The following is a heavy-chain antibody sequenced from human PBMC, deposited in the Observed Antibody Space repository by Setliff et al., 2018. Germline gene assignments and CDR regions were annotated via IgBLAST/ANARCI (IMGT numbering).Heavy chain of an antibody. Sequence: GSGPTLVNPTETLTLTCTISGFSLSDGRVGVTWIRQPPGKALEWLATIFSMDQKSYSTSLESRLLISKDTSATQVVLMMTNMNPADTGTYYCARIGTSSVLYGMDVWGQGTKVTVSS. CDR1: GFSLSDGRVG. CDR2: IFSMDQK. J-gene: IGHJ6*02. CDR3: ARIGTSSVLYGMDV. D-gene: IGHD3-22*01. V-gene: IGHV2-26*03.